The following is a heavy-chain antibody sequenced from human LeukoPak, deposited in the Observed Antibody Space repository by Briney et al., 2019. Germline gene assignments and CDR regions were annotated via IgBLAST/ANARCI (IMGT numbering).Heavy chain of an antibody. D-gene: IGHD6-13*01. CDR1: GYTFTSYG. CDR2: ISAYNGNT. Sequence: AASVKVSCKASGYTFTSYGISWVRRAPGQGLEWMGWISAYNGNTNYAQKLQGRVTMTTDTSTSTAYMELRSLRSDDMAVYYCAREPSIAAAGMFYYGMDVWGQGTTITVSS. CDR3: AREPSIAAAGMFYYGMDV. J-gene: IGHJ6*02. V-gene: IGHV1-18*03.